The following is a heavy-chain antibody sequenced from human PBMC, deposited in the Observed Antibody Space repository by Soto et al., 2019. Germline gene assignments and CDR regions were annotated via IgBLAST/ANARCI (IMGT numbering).Heavy chain of an antibody. J-gene: IGHJ4*02. CDR1: GGSISSYY. CDR3: ARHGVAVAGQSLYYFDY. CDR2: IYYSGST. V-gene: IGHV4-59*08. Sequence: SETLSLTCTVSGGSISSYYWSWIRQPPGKGLEWIGYIYYSGSTNYNPSLKSRVTISVDTSKNQFSLKLSSVTAADTAVYYCARHGVAVAGQSLYYFDYWGQGTLVTVSS. D-gene: IGHD6-19*01.